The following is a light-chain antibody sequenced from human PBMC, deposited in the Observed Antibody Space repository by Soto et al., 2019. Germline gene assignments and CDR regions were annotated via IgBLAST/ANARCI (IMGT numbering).Light chain of an antibody. Sequence: EIVLTQSPGTLSLSPGERATLSCRASQSVSAGYLAWYQQTPGQAPRLLIYGASSRATGIPDRFSGSGSGTDFTLTISRLEPEDFAVYYCQQYFTSPWTFGQGTKVEVK. CDR1: QSVSAGY. CDR2: GAS. V-gene: IGKV3-20*01. J-gene: IGKJ1*01. CDR3: QQYFTSPWT.